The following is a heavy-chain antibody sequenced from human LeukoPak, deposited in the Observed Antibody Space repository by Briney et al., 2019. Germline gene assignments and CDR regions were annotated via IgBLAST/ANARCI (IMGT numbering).Heavy chain of an antibody. J-gene: IGHJ4*02. CDR2: ISPARGAT. D-gene: IGHD3-16*01. V-gene: IGHV1-2*02. Sequence: ASVTVSCKASGYTFTGSYMHWVGQAPGRGFEWIDWISPARGATKYAQNFQGRVTLTTDTSITTAYMELSSLTSEETASYYCANEHGGWGQGTPVTVSS. CDR1: GYTFTGSY. CDR3: ANEHGG.